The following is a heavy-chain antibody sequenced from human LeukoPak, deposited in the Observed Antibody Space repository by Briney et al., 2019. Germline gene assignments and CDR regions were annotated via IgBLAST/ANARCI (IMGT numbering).Heavy chain of an antibody. V-gene: IGHV3-30*03. CDR1: GFTFSSYG. Sequence: GGSLRLSCAASGFTFSSYGMHWVRQAPGKGLEWVAVISYDGSNKYYADSVKGRFTISRDNSKNTLYLQMNSLRAEDTAVYYCARDSPLFYYYDSSGYYGYFDYWGQGTLVTVSS. D-gene: IGHD3-22*01. J-gene: IGHJ4*02. CDR3: ARDSPLFYYYDSSGYYGYFDY. CDR2: ISYDGSNK.